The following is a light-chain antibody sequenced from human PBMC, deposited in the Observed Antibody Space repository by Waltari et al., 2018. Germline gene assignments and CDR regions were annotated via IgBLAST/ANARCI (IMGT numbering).Light chain of an antibody. CDR1: QSLVHSDGKTY. Sequence: VVMTQSPLSLPVTLGQPASISCRSSQSLVHSDGKTYLNWFHQRPGQSPRRLIYKVCNRDAGVPDRVSGSGSGTDVTLKISRVEAEDVGVYYCMQGTHWPWTFGQGTKVEIK. CDR3: MQGTHWPWT. CDR2: KVC. J-gene: IGKJ1*01. V-gene: IGKV2-30*02.